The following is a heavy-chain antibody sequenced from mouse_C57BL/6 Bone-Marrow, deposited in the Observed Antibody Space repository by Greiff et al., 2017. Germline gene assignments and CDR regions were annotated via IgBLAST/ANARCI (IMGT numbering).Heavy chain of an antibody. CDR2: INPYNGGT. CDR1: GYTFTDYY. CDR3: ARSPACYSNYPHAMDY. Sequence: EVQLQESGPVLVKPGASVKMSCKASGYTFTDYYMNWVKQSHGKSLEWIGVINPYNGGTSYNQKFKGKATLTVDKSSSTAYMELNSLTSEDSAVYYCARSPACYSNYPHAMDYWGQGTSVTVSS. J-gene: IGHJ4*01. V-gene: IGHV1-19*01. D-gene: IGHD2-5*01.